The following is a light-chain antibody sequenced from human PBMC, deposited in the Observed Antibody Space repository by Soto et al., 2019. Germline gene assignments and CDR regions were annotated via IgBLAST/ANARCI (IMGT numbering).Light chain of an antibody. J-gene: IGKJ2*01. Sequence: DIVMTQSPDSLAVSLGERATINCRSSQTILYSSNNKNYSAWYQQKPGQPPELLISWASTRDSGVPDRFSGSGSGTDFTLTISSLQAEDVAVYYCQQYYGTPYTFGQGTRLEIK. CDR1: QTILYSSNNKNY. V-gene: IGKV4-1*01. CDR2: WAS. CDR3: QQYYGTPYT.